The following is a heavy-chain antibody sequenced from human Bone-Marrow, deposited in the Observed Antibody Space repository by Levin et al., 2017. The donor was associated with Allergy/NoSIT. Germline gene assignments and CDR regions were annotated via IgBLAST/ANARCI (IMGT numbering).Heavy chain of an antibody. D-gene: IGHD3-3*01. CDR2: VSTGGIT. Sequence: SCTASGFSVSGAYMSWVRQAPGKGLEWVSVVSTGGITYYADSVKGRFTISRDSSKNTVNLQMNSLRAEDTAVYYCARGGITVFGVIRPSAFDFWGQGTEVTVSS. CDR3: ARGGITVFGVIRPSAFDF. CDR1: GFSVSGAY. V-gene: IGHV3-53*01. J-gene: IGHJ3*01.